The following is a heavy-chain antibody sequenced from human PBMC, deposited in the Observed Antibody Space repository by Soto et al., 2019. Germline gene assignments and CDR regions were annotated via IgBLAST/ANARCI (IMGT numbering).Heavy chain of an antibody. CDR3: ARNRIAVAEWDFYYYGMDV. D-gene: IGHD6-19*01. V-gene: IGHV3-21*01. Sequence: GGSLRLSCAASGFTFSSYSMNWVRQAPGKGLEWVSSISSSSSYIYYADSVKGRFTISRDNAKNSLYLQMNSLRAEETAVYYCARNRIAVAEWDFYYYGMDVWGQGTTVTVSS. J-gene: IGHJ6*02. CDR2: ISSSSSYI. CDR1: GFTFSSYS.